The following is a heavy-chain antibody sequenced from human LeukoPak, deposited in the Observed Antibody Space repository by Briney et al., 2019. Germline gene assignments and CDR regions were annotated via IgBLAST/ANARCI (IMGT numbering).Heavy chain of an antibody. V-gene: IGHV4-59*11. CDR1: GGSISSHY. CDR3: ARDSNYYYYMDV. J-gene: IGHJ6*03. CDR2: IYYSGST. Sequence: SETLSLTCTVSGGSISSHYWSWIRQPPGKGLGWIGYIYYSGSTNYNPSLKSRVTISVDTSKNQFSLKLSSVTAADTAVYYCARDSNYYYYMDVWGKGTTVTVSS.